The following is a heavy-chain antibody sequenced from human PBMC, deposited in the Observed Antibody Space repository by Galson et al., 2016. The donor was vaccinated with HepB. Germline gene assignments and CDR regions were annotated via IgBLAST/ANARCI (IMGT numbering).Heavy chain of an antibody. V-gene: IGHV3-49*03. CDR3: ARDGFDFWSGPFDY. CDR2: TRTKAYGGTT. Sequence: SLRLSCAASGFTFGDYAMSWFRQAPGKGLEWVGFTRTKAYGGTTDYAASVKGRFTISRDASKSIAYLLMNSLRIDDTGVYYCARDGFDFWSGPFDYWGQGTLVTVSS. CDR1: GFTFGDYA. D-gene: IGHD3-3*01. J-gene: IGHJ4*02.